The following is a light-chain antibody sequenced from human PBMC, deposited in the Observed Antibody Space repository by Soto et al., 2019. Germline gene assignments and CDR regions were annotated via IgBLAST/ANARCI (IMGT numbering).Light chain of an antibody. CDR1: HSVSSSD. CDR2: GAS. V-gene: IGKV3-20*01. Sequence: VLTQSPATLSWSPGERATLSCWASHSVSSSDIAWYQQKPGQAPRLLIYGASSRATGIPDRFTGSGSGTYPTITISEWEPGDFAVYYCLPYDWSHKRTFVPGTKVDIX. J-gene: IGKJ1*01. CDR3: LPYDWSHKRT.